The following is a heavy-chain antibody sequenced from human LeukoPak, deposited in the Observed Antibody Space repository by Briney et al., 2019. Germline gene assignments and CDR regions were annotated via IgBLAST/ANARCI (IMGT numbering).Heavy chain of an antibody. J-gene: IGHJ4*02. CDR3: ARGSPGY. Sequence: PGGSLRLSCAASGFTFSNYEMNWVRQAPGEGLEWVSYITSSGNTIYYANSVKGRFTISRDNAKNSLYLQMNSLRAEDTAVYYCARGSPGYWGQGTLVTVSS. CDR2: ITSSGNTI. V-gene: IGHV3-48*03. CDR1: GFTFSNYE.